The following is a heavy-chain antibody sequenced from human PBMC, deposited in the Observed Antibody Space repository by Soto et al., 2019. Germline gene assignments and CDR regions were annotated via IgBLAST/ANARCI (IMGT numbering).Heavy chain of an antibody. Sequence: GASVKVSCKASVYTFTSYGISWVRQAPGQGLEWMGWISVYNGNTKYAQKLQGRVTMTTDTSTSTAYMELRSLRSDDTAAYFCARGGSGSYYSDYWGQGTLVTVSS. CDR3: ARGGSGSYYSDY. V-gene: IGHV1-18*01. CDR2: ISVYNGNT. J-gene: IGHJ4*02. CDR1: VYTFTSYG. D-gene: IGHD1-26*01.